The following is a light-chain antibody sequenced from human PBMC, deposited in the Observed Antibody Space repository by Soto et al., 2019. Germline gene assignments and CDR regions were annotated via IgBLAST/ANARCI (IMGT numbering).Light chain of an antibody. V-gene: IGKV3-20*01. Sequence: EIVLTQSPGTLSFSPGERVTLSCRASQSVRSNFLAWYQQRPGQAPRLLIYGASSRATGIPDRFSGSGSGTDFTLIISRLEPEDCAVYYCQQYGSALQTFGQGTKVEIK. CDR3: QQYGSALQT. CDR1: QSVRSNF. J-gene: IGKJ1*01. CDR2: GAS.